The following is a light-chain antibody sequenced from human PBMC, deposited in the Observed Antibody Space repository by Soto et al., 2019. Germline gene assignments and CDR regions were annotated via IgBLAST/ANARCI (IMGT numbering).Light chain of an antibody. V-gene: IGKV3-15*01. J-gene: IGKJ5*01. CDR3: QQYNNWPPIT. CDR2: GAS. Sequence: MVMTQSPATLSVSPGERATLSCRASQSVSSSYLAWYQQKPGQAPRLLIYGASTRATGIPARFSGSGSGTEFTLTISSLQSEDFAVYYCQQYNNWPPITFGQGTRLEIK. CDR1: QSVSSSY.